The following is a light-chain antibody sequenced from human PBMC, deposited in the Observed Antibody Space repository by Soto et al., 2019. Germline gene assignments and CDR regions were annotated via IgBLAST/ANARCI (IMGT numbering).Light chain of an antibody. CDR3: QHLGT. J-gene: IGKJ2*01. V-gene: IGKV1-9*01. Sequence: DIQLTQSPSFLSASVGDRVTITCWASQDISSYLAWYQQRPGKAPKLLIYAASTLQSGVPSRFSGSGSGTEFTLTISSLQPEDFATYYCQHLGTFGQGTKLEIK. CDR1: QDISSY. CDR2: AAS.